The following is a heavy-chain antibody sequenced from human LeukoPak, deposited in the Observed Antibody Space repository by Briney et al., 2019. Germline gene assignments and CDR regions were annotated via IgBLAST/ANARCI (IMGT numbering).Heavy chain of an antibody. CDR2: IKQDGGEQ. CDR1: GFPFSSDW. J-gene: IGHJ4*02. D-gene: IGHD4-11*01. V-gene: IGHV3-7*01. Sequence: GGSLRLSCAASGFPFSSDWMSWVRQAPGKGLEWVANIKQDGGEQYYVDSVKGRFTISRDNVKNSLYLQMNSLRVEDTAVYYCAREDHSNYNYWGQGTLVTVSS. CDR3: AREDHSNYNY.